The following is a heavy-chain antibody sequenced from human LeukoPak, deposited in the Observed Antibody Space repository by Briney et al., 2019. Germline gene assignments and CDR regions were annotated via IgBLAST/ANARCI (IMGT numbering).Heavy chain of an antibody. D-gene: IGHD3-10*01. CDR2: INPSSGGT. CDR1: GYTFTGYY. J-gene: IGHJ4*02. V-gene: IGHV1-2*04. Sequence: GASVKVSCKASGYTFTGYYMHWVRQAPGQGLEWMGWINPSSGGTNYAQKFQGWVTMTRDTSISTAYMELSRLRSDDTAVYYCARGLWFGESHFDYWGQGTLVTVSS. CDR3: ARGLWFGESHFDY.